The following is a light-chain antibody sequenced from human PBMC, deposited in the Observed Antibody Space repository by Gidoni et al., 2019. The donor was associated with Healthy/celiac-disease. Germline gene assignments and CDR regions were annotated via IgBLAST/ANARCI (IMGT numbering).Light chain of an antibody. CDR3: LLSYSGARVLV. CDR2: DTS. J-gene: IGLJ3*02. CDR1: TGAVTSGHY. V-gene: IGLV7-46*01. Sequence: QAVVTQEPSLTVSPGGTVTLTCGSSTGAVTSGHYPYWFQQKPGQAPRTLIYDTSNQHSWTPARFSGSLLGGKAALTLSGAQPEDEAEYYCLLSYSGARVLVFGGGTKLTVL.